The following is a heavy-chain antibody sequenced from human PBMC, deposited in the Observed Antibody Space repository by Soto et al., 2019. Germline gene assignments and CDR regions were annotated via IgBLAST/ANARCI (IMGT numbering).Heavy chain of an antibody. V-gene: IGHV4-61*01. CDR3: ASVKIAVGPTIDTSYKWLDP. CDR1: GVAVRSGSYY. CDR2: IFYDGSA. Sequence: QVQLQESGPGLLKPSETLSLTCSVSGVAVRSGSYYWSWIRQPPGKGLEWIGYIFYDGSANYNPSLKSRVTISVDTSKHQFSLQLTSVTAPDTATYYCASVKIAVGPTIDTSYKWLDPWGQGRLVSVSS. J-gene: IGHJ5*02. D-gene: IGHD6-19*01.